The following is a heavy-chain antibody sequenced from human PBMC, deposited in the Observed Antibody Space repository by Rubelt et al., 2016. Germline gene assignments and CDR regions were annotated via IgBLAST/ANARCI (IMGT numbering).Heavy chain of an antibody. Sequence: QVRLQQWGAGLLKPSETLSLTCAVYGGSFSGYYWSWIRQPPGKGLEWIGYIYYSGSTNYNPSLKSRVTISVDTSKNQFSLKLSSVTAADTAVYYCARGGRYFDWLLERSLYCDYWGQGTLVTVSS. V-gene: IGHV4-34*01. D-gene: IGHD3-9*01. CDR3: ARGGRYFDWLLERSLYCDY. CDR1: GGSFSGYY. J-gene: IGHJ4*02. CDR2: IYYSGST.